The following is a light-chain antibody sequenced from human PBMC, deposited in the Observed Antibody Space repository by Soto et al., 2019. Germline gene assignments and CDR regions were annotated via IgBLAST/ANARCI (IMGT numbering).Light chain of an antibody. CDR1: QGVSNN. Sequence: DIVISQSPDPLSVSPGDRATLSCMAIQGVSNNLAWYQQKPGHAPRLLIYAASTRATDIPARFSGSGSGTEFTLTISSLQSEDFAVYYCQQYHTLPITFGQGTRLET. J-gene: IGKJ5*01. CDR2: AAS. CDR3: QQYHTLPIT. V-gene: IGKV3-15*01.